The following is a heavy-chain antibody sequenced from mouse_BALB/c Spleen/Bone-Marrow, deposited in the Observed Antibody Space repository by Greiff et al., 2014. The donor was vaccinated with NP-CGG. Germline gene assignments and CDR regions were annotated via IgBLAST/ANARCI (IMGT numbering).Heavy chain of an antibody. CDR2: INSNGGST. D-gene: IGHD2-1*01. J-gene: IGHJ2*01. V-gene: IGHV5-6-3*01. CDR1: GFTFSSYG. Sequence: VQLKESGGGLVQPGGSLKLSCAASGFTFSSYGMSWVRQTPDKRLELVASINSNGGSTYYPDSVKGRFTISRDNAKKTLSQQMSSLKSEDTAVYYCARGNYGNYVDYFDYWGQGTTLTVSS. CDR3: ARGNYGNYVDYFDY.